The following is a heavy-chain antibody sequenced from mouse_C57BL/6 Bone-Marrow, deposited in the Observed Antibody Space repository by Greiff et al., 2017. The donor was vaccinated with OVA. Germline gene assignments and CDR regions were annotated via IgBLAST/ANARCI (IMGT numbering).Heavy chain of an antibody. CDR3: AREEGYYRFAY. D-gene: IGHD2-3*01. J-gene: IGHJ3*01. Sequence: QVQLKESGAELVMPGASVKLSCKASGYTFTSYWMHWVKQRPGQGLEWIGEIDPSDSYTNYNQKFKGKSTLTVDKSSSPAYMQLSSLTSEDSAVYYCAREEGYYRFAYWGQGTLVTVSA. CDR1: GYTFTSYW. CDR2: IDPSDSYT. V-gene: IGHV1-69*01.